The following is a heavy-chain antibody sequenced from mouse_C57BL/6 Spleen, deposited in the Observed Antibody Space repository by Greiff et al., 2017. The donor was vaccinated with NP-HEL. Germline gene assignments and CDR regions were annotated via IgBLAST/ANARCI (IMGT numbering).Heavy chain of an antibody. V-gene: IGHV5-4*01. J-gene: IGHJ2*01. CDR3: ARDGVYDGYPNYFDY. CDR2: ISDGGSYT. D-gene: IGHD2-3*01. CDR1: GFTFSSYA. Sequence: EVQLVESGGGSVKPGGSLKLSCAASGFTFSSYAMSWVRQTPEKRLEWVATISDGGSYTYYPDNVKGRFTISRDNAKNNLYLQMSHLKSEDTAMYYCARDGVYDGYPNYFDYWGQGTTLTVSS.